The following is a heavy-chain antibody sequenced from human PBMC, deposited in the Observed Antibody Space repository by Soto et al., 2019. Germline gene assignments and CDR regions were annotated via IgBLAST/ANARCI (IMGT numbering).Heavy chain of an antibody. D-gene: IGHD5-18*01. CDR2: IYYSGST. Sequence: PSETLSLTCTGSGGSISSSSYYWGWIRQPPGKGLEWIGSIYYSGSTYYNPSLKSRVTISVDTSKNQFSLKLSSVTAADTAVYYCAGMWYSYGFFDYYYGMDVWGQGTTVTVSS. CDR3: AGMWYSYGFFDYYYGMDV. CDR1: GGSISSSSYY. J-gene: IGHJ6*02. V-gene: IGHV4-39*01.